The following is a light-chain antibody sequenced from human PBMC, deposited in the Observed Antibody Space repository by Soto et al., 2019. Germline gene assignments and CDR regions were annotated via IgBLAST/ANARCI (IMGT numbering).Light chain of an antibody. V-gene: IGLV3-21*02. CDR1: NIGSES. CDR2: DDS. J-gene: IGLJ3*02. CDR3: QVWHSSGDHSV. Sequence: SYELTQPPSVSVAPGQTARITWGGNNIGSESVHWYQQKPGQAPVVVVYDDSDRPSGIPERFSGSNSGNTATLTISRVEGGDEADYYCQVWHSSGDHSVFGGGTQLTVL.